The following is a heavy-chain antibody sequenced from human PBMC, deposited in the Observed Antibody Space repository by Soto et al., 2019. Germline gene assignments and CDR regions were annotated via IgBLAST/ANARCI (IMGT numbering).Heavy chain of an antibody. V-gene: IGHV2-5*02. CDR3: AHRGMGQWLDLYFDF. Sequence: SGPTLVKPTQTLTLTCDFSGFSLSTVGVAVAWIRQPPGKALEWLALIYWDDDKRYSPSLKNRLTITRDTSKNQVVLTMTNVDPVDTGTYYCAHRGMGQWLDLYFDFWGQGTLVTVSS. D-gene: IGHD6-19*01. CDR1: GFSLSTVGVA. J-gene: IGHJ4*02. CDR2: IYWDDDK.